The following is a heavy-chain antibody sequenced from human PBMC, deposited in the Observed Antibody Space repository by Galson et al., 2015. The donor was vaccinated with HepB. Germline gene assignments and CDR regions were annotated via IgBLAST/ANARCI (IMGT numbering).Heavy chain of an antibody. CDR2: IKSEDEGGET. V-gene: IGHV3-15*01. D-gene: IGHD3-10*01. Sequence: SLRLSCAASGFTFSSYSMHWVRQAPGKGLEWVGRIKSEDEGGETIYAAPVRGRFTISRDDSKNTLYLQMNSLTTEDTAVYHCVTSLGFGYGNTIVATDYWGQGTLVTVSS. CDR1: GFTFSSYS. J-gene: IGHJ4*02. CDR3: VTSLGFGYGNTIVATDY.